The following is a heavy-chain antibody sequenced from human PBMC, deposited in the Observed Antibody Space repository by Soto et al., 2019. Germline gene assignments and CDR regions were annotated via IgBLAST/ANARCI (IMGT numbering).Heavy chain of an antibody. CDR3: ASSEAVPTTTYCYWYIDV. CDR1: GYTFTDYY. D-gene: IGHD2-2*01. CDR2: MNPSGGVT. J-gene: IGHJ6*03. Sequence: QVQLVQSGAEVKKPGASVRISCKASGYTFTDYYLHWVRQAPGQGLEWMGIMNPSGGVTSYAQKFQGRVAVTRDTSTSTVYMQLSSLRSEDTAVYYCASSEAVPTTTYCYWYIDVWGEGTTVTVSS. V-gene: IGHV1-46*03.